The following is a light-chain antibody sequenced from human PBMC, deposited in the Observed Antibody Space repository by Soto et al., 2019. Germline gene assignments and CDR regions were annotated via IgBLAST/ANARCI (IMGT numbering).Light chain of an antibody. CDR3: QQYGSSIT. Sequence: IVLTQSPGTLSLSPGERATLSCRASQSVSSSYLAWYQQKPGQAPRLLIYGASSRATGIPDRFSGSGSGTDFTLTISRLEPEDFAVYYCQQYGSSITFGQGTRLEIK. CDR2: GAS. CDR1: QSVSSSY. V-gene: IGKV3-20*01. J-gene: IGKJ5*01.